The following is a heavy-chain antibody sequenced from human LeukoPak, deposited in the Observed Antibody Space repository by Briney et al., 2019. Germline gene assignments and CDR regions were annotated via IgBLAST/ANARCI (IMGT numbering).Heavy chain of an antibody. J-gene: IGHJ4*02. CDR3: ARAGSNTLGEVDY. Sequence: PSETLSLTCAVSGGSLSSGGYSWRWIRQPPGKGLEWIGYIYHSGSTYYNPSLKSRVTISVDRSKNQFSLKLSSVTAADTAVYYCARAGSNTLGEVDYWGQGTLVTVSS. CDR1: GGSLSSGGYS. V-gene: IGHV4-30-2*01. D-gene: IGHD1-26*01. CDR2: IYHSGST.